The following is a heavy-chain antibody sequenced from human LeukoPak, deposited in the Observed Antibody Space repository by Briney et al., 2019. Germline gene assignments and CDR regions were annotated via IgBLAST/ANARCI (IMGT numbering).Heavy chain of an antibody. CDR1: GYTFTDNA. D-gene: IGHD2-2*02. V-gene: IGHV1-3*04. CDR3: ATGLAVTYTYGMDV. CDR2: INTGNGNT. J-gene: IGHJ6*02. Sequence: ASVKVSCKASGYTFTDNAIHWVRQAPGQRLEWMGWINTGNGNTKYSQNFQDRVTITRDTSASTAYMDLSSLRSEDTAVYYCATGLAVTYTYGMDVWGQGTTVTVSS.